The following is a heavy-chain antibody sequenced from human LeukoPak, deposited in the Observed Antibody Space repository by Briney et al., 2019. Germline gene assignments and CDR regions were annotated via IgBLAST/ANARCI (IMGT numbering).Heavy chain of an antibody. CDR1: GYTFTSYD. Sequence: GASVKVSCKASGYTFTSYDINWVRQATGQGLEWMGWMNPNSGNTGYAQKFQGRVTMTRNTSISTAYMELSSLRSEDTAVYYCARARIAVAKFDPWGQGTLVTVSS. CDR2: MNPNSGNT. CDR3: ARARIAVAKFDP. D-gene: IGHD6-19*01. V-gene: IGHV1-8*01. J-gene: IGHJ5*02.